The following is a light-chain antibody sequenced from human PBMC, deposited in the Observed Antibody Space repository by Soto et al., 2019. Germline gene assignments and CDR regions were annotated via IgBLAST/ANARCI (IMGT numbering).Light chain of an antibody. CDR1: QSVTSNF. J-gene: IGKJ1*01. CDR3: QQYGSSRT. V-gene: IGKV3-20*01. CDR2: AAS. Sequence: EIVLTQSPGTLSLSPGERATLSYRASQSVTSNFLAWYQQKPGQAPRLLIYAASSRATGIPDRFSGSGSGTDFTLTISRLEPEDFAVYYCQQYGSSRTFGQGTKVEI.